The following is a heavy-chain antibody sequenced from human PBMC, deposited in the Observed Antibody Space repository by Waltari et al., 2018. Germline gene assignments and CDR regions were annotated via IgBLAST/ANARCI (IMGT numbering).Heavy chain of an antibody. J-gene: IGHJ3*02. CDR2: IYTSGRT. Sequence: QVQLQESGPGLVKPSQTLSLTCTVSGGSISSGSYYWSWIRQPAGKGLEWIGRIYTSGRTNYNPSLKSRVTISVDTSKNQFSLKLSSVTAADTAVYYCARVYDSSGYYSFDIWGQGTMVIVSS. CDR1: GGSISSGSYY. V-gene: IGHV4-61*02. D-gene: IGHD3-22*01. CDR3: ARVYDSSGYYSFDI.